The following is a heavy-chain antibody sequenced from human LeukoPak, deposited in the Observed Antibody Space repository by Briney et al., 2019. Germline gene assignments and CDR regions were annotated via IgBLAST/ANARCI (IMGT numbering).Heavy chain of an antibody. J-gene: IGHJ3*01. V-gene: IGHV4-39*01. Sequence: SETLSLTCTVSGDSISGSTYYWGWIRQPPGKGLEWIGTIHYTGSTYYNPSLKSRVTISVDTSKNQFSLKLTSATAADTAIYYCARPYSNYVGNDAFALWGQGTMATVSS. CDR3: ARPYSNYVGNDAFAL. D-gene: IGHD4-11*01. CDR2: IHYTGST. CDR1: GDSISGSTYY.